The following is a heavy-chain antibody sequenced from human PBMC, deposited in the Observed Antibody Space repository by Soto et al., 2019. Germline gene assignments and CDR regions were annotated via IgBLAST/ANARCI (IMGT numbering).Heavy chain of an antibody. CDR1: GGSISSGGYY. Sequence: SETLSLTCTVSGGSISSGGYYWSWICQHPGKGLEWIGYIYYSGSTYYNPSLKSRVTISVDTSKNQFSLKLSSVTAADTAVYYCARGARYFDWLSYFDYWGQGTLVTVSS. J-gene: IGHJ4*02. V-gene: IGHV4-31*03. D-gene: IGHD3-9*01. CDR3: ARGARYFDWLSYFDY. CDR2: IYYSGST.